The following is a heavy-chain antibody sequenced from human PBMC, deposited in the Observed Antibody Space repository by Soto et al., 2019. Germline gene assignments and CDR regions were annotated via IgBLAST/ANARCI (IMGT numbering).Heavy chain of an antibody. Sequence: TGRSLRLSCVPSGFTFSSYCMHWVRPAPSKGLGWVAVIWYDGSNKYYADSVKGRFTISRDNSKNTLYLQMNSLRAEDTAVYYCARDHPSYYYDSSGYYSPSFDIWGQGTMVTVSS. V-gene: IGHV3-33*01. CDR1: GFTFSSYC. CDR2: IWYDGSNK. CDR3: ARDHPSYYYDSSGYYSPSFDI. D-gene: IGHD3-22*01. J-gene: IGHJ3*02.